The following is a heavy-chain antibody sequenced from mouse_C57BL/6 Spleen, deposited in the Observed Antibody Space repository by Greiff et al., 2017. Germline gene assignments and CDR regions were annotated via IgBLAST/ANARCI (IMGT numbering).Heavy chain of an antibody. CDR3: ARGRGLHAMDY. J-gene: IGHJ4*01. CDR2: IDPSDSYT. Sequence: QVHVKQPGAELVRPGTSVKLSCKASGYTFTSYWMHWVKQRPGQGLEWVGVIDPSDSYTNYNQKFKGKATLTVDASSSTAYMQLSSLTSEDSAVYYCARGRGLHAMDYWGQGTSVTVSS. V-gene: IGHV1-59*01. CDR1: GYTFTSYW.